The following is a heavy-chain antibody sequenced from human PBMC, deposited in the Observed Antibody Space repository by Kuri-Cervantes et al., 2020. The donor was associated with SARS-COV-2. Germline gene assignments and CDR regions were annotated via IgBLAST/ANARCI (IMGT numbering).Heavy chain of an antibody. CDR3: VSGAARDY. CDR2: INSDGSST. J-gene: IGHJ4*02. D-gene: IGHD6-6*01. Sequence: ETLSLTCAASGFTFSSYWMHWVRQAPGKGLVWVSHINSDGSSTSYADSVKGRFTISRDNAKNTLYLQMNSLRAEDMALYYCVSGAARDYWGQGTLVTVSS. CDR1: GFTFSSYW. V-gene: IGHV3-74*01.